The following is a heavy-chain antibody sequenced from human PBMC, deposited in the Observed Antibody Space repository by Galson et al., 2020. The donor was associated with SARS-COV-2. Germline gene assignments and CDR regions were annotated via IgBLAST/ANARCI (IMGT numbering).Heavy chain of an antibody. CDR1: GFNFSDST. Sequence: PGGSLRLSCAASGFNFSDSTIHWVRQASGKGLEWIGRIRSKANNYATAYAASVKGRFTFSRDDSKNTAYLQMNSLDTEDTAIYYCTSYCNGATCTDGYWGQGTLVTVSS. V-gene: IGHV3-73*01. CDR3: TSYCNGATCTDGY. CDR2: IRSKANNYAT. J-gene: IGHJ4*02. D-gene: IGHD3-10*01.